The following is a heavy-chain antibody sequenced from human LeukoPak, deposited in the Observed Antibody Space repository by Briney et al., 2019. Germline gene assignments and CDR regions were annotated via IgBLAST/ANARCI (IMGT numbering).Heavy chain of an antibody. V-gene: IGHV3-23*01. CDR2: ISGSGGRT. D-gene: IGHD2-21*02. J-gene: IGHJ3*02. Sequence: PGGSLRLSCAASGFTFSNYVMSWVRQAPGKGLEWVSGISGSGGRTYDADSVKGRFTISRDNSKNTLYLQTNSLRAEDTAVYYCARDLQCGGDCHYDALDIWGQGTMVTVSS. CDR3: ARDLQCGGDCHYDALDI. CDR1: GFTFSNYV.